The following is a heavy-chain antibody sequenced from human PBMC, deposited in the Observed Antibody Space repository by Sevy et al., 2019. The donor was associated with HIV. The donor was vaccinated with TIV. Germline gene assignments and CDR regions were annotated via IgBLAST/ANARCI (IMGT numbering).Heavy chain of an antibody. D-gene: IGHD6-19*01. Sequence: GSLRLSCAASGFSISGYGMHWVRQAPGKGLEWVAVIWYDGTNREYADSVKGRFTISRDNSKNTLYLQMNNLRVEDTAVYYCAREDIRVAGIGYYFHSWGQGTLVTVSS. V-gene: IGHV3-33*01. CDR2: IWYDGTNR. J-gene: IGHJ4*02. CDR3: AREDIRVAGIGYYFHS. CDR1: GFSISGYG.